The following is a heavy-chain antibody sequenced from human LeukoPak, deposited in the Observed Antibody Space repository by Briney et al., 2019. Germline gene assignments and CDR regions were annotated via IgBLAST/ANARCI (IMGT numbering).Heavy chain of an antibody. D-gene: IGHD3-9*01. CDR3: AKWGDYDILTGYYVSDF. V-gene: IGHV3-23*01. CDR2: ISGSGGST. CDR1: GFTFSSYA. Sequence: QPGGSLRLSCAASGFTFSSYAMSWVRPAPGKGLEWVSAISGSGGSTYYADSVKGRFTISRDNSKNTLYLQMNSLRAEDTAVYYCAKWGDYDILTGYYVSDFWGQGTLVTVYS. J-gene: IGHJ4*02.